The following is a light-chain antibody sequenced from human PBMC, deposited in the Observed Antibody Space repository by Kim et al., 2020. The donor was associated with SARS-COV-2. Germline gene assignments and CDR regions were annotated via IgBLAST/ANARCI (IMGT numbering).Light chain of an antibody. Sequence: AIRITQSPSSLSASTGDRVTITCRASQGISSYLAWYQQKPGKAPKLLIYAASTLQSGVPSRFSGSGSGTDFTLTISCLQSEDFATYCSQQYYSYPLTFGGGTKVDIK. CDR3: QQYYSYPLT. V-gene: IGKV1-8*01. CDR1: QGISSY. CDR2: AAS. J-gene: IGKJ4*01.